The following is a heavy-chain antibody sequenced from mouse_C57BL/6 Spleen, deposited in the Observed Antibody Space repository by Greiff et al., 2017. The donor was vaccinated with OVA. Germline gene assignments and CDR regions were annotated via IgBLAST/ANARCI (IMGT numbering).Heavy chain of an antibody. CDR2: ISSGSSTI. D-gene: IGHD1-1*01. CDR3: ARDYGSSYVDYFDY. Sequence: EVKVVESGGGLVKPGGSLKLSCAASGFTFSDYGMHWVRQAPEKGLEWVGYISSGSSTIYYAGTVKGRFTISRDNAKTTLFLQMTSLRSEDTAMYYCARDYGSSYVDYFDYWGQGTTLTVSS. J-gene: IGHJ2*01. V-gene: IGHV5-17*01. CDR1: GFTFSDYG.